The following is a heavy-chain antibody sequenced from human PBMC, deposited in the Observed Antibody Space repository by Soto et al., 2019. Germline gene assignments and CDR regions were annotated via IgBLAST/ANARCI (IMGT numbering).Heavy chain of an antibody. CDR2: INPNSGGT. CDR1: GYTFTDYY. Sequence: ASVKVSCKASGYTFTDYYMHWVRQAPGQGLEWMGWINPNSGGTNYAQKFQGWVTMTRDTSISTAYMELSRLRSDDTAVYYCARFFLGIEYCAGYCSSVSRYGMYFWGQGTTVTVSS. V-gene: IGHV1-2*04. J-gene: IGHJ6*02. CDR3: ARFFLGIEYCAGYCSSVSRYGMYF. D-gene: IGHD2-21*02.